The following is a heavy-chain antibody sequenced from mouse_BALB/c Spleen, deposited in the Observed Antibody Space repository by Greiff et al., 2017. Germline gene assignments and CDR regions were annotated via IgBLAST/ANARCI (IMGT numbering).Heavy chain of an antibody. Sequence: VQLQQSGPELVKTGASVKLSCKASGYTFTSYYMYWVKQRPGQGLEWIGGINPSNGGTNFNEKFKSKATLTVDKSSSTAYMQLSSLTSEDSAVYYCTRSGLLAMDYWGQGTSVTVSS. V-gene: IGHV1S81*02. CDR1: GYTFTSYY. CDR2: INPSNGGT. D-gene: IGHD2-3*01. CDR3: TRSGLLAMDY. J-gene: IGHJ4*01.